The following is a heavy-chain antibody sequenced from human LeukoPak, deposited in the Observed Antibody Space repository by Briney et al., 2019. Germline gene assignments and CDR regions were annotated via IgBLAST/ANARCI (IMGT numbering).Heavy chain of an antibody. J-gene: IGHJ3*02. V-gene: IGHV4-4*07. D-gene: IGHD5-24*01. CDR2: IYTSGST. CDR3: ARGVSRDGYHGGAFDI. CDR1: GGTISSYY. Sequence: PSETLSLTCTVSGGTISSYYWSWIRQPPGKGLEWIRRIYTSGSTNYNPSLESRVTMSVDTSKNQFSLKLSSVTAADAAVYYCARGVSRDGYHGGAFDIWGQGTMVTVSS.